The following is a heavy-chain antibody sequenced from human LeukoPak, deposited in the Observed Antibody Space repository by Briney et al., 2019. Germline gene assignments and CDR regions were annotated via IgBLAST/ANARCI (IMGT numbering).Heavy chain of an antibody. J-gene: IGHJ4*02. V-gene: IGHV3-21*01. D-gene: IGHD2-8*01. CDR2: ISSSSSYI. CDR1: GFTFSSYS. CDR3: ARDPPGLMAPR. Sequence: GGSLRLSCAASGFTFSSYSMNWVRQAPGKGLEWISSISSSSSYIYYADSVKGRFTISRDNAKNSLYLQMNSPRAEDTAVYYCARDPPGLMAPRWGQGTLVTVSS.